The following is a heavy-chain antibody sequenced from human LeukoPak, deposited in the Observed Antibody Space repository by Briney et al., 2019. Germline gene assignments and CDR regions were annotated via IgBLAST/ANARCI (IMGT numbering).Heavy chain of an antibody. V-gene: IGHV4-38-2*02. CDR1: GYSISSGYY. Sequence: PSGTLSLTCTVSGYSISSGYYWGWIRQPPGKGLEWIGSIYHSGSTYYNPSLKSRVTISVDTSKNQFSLKLSSVTAADTAVYYCARDGSLEEDTGLDYWGQGTLVTVSS. CDR3: ARDGSLEEDTGLDY. J-gene: IGHJ4*02. CDR2: IYHSGST. D-gene: IGHD5-18*01.